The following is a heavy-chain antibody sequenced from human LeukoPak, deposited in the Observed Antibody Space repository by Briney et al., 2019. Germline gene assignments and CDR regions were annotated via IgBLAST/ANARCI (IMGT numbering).Heavy chain of an antibody. CDR2: INAGNGNT. V-gene: IGHV1-3*01. J-gene: IGHJ6*03. Sequence: ASVKVSCKASGYTFTSYDINWVRQAPGQRLEWMGWINAGNGNTKYSQKFQGRVTITRDTSASTAYMELSSLRSEDTAVYYCARDRGIVGTTGYYYMDVWGKGTTVTVSS. D-gene: IGHD1-26*01. CDR3: ARDRGIVGTTGYYYMDV. CDR1: GYTFTSYD.